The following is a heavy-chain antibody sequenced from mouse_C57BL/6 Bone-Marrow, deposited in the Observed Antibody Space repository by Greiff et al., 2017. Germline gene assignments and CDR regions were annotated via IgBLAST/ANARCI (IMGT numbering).Heavy chain of an antibody. D-gene: IGHD4-1*01. J-gene: IGHJ4*01. CDR2: IRSKSNNYAT. CDR3: VRPLLGAMDY. Sequence: VQLKESGGGLVQPKGSLKLSCAASGFSFNTYAMNWVRQAPGKGLEWVARIRSKSNNYATYYADSVKDRFTISRDDSESMLYLQMNNLKTEDTAMYYCVRPLLGAMDYWGQGTSGTVSS. CDR1: GFSFNTYA. V-gene: IGHV10-1*01.